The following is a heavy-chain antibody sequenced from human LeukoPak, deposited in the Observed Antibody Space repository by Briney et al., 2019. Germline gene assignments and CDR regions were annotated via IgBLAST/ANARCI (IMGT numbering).Heavy chain of an antibody. CDR3: ARDLNYYGMDV. CDR1: GFTFSSYS. V-gene: IGHV3-21*01. CDR2: ISSSSSYI. J-gene: IGHJ6*02. Sequence: GGSLRLSCAASGFTFSSYSMNWVRQAPGKGLEWVSSISSSSSYIYYADSAKGRFTISRDNAKNSLYLQMNSLRAEDTAVYYCARDLNYYGMDVWGQGTTVTVSS.